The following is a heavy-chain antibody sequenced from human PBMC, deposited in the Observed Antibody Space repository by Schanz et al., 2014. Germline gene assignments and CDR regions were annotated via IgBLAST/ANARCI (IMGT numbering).Heavy chain of an antibody. CDR2: IGNGGVTI. CDR1: GFVFGDYY. D-gene: IGHD6-13*01. CDR3: AKSQGSSFDS. J-gene: IGHJ4*02. V-gene: IGHV3-11*01. Sequence: QVQVVQSGGGLVKPGGSLRLSCAASGFVFGDYYMTWIRQAPGKGPEWVSYIGNGGVTIYYADSVKGRFTISRDNSKNSLYLQMNSLRAEDTAVYYCAKSQGSSFDSWGQGTLVTVSA.